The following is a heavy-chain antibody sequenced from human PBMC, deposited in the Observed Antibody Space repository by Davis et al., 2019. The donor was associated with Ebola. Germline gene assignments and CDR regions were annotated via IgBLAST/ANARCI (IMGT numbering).Heavy chain of an antibody. D-gene: IGHD1-1*01. Sequence: AASVKVSCKASGYTFTSHGISWVRQAPGQGLEWMGWINPHNGNTNCAQNVQGRVIMTSDTATTTAYMEVGSLRSDDTAVYYCARAQFPTTSDHWGQGTLVTVSS. V-gene: IGHV1-18*01. CDR1: GYTFTSHG. CDR3: ARAQFPTTSDH. CDR2: INPHNGNT. J-gene: IGHJ4*02.